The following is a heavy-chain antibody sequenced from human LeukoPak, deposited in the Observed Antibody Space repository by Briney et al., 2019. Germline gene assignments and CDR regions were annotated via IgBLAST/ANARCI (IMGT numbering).Heavy chain of an antibody. Sequence: SETLSLTCTVSGGSISCYYWSWIRQPPGKGLEWIGYIYYSGSTNYNPSLKSRVTISVDTSKNQFSLKLSSVTAADTAVYYCARAVEGVVVVAADAFDIWGQGTMVTVSS. CDR1: GGSISCYY. D-gene: IGHD2-15*01. CDR3: ARAVEGVVVVAADAFDI. V-gene: IGHV4-59*01. CDR2: IYYSGST. J-gene: IGHJ3*02.